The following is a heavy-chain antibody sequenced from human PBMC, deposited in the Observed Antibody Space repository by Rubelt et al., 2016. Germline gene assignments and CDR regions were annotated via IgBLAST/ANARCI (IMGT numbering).Heavy chain of an antibody. Sequence: QVQLQESGPGLVKPSETLSLTCTVSGGSISSYYWTWIRQPPGKGLEWIASILRSGTTYYNPSLKSRVTISVATSKNQFSLELGSVTAADTAVYYCARHMVRGVIMSWFDPWGQGTLVTVSS. CDR1: GGSISSYY. D-gene: IGHD3-10*01. V-gene: IGHV4-59*08. J-gene: IGHJ5*02. CDR2: ILRSGTT. CDR3: ARHMVRGVIMSWFDP.